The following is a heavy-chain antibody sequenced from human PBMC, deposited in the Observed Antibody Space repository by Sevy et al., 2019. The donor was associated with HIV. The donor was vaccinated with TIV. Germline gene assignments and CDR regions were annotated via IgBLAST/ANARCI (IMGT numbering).Heavy chain of an antibody. Sequence: GGSLRLSCAASGFTFSSYGMHWVRQAPGKGLEWVAVIWYDGSNKYYADSVKGRFTISRDNSKNTLYLQMNSLRAEDTAVYYCAIGKPTRLIFDYWGQGTLVTVSS. CDR3: AIGKPTRLIFDY. CDR1: GFTFSSYG. CDR2: IWYDGSNK. V-gene: IGHV3-33*08. D-gene: IGHD6-19*01. J-gene: IGHJ4*02.